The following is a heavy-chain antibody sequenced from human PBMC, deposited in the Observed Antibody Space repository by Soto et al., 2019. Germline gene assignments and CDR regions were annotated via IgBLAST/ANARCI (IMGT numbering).Heavy chain of an antibody. CDR3: VRSFDY. V-gene: IGHV3-74*01. CDR1: GFTFTNYW. Sequence: TGGSLRLSCAASGFTFTNYWMHWVRQVPGEGLVWVSGVKTDGSDTAYADSVKGRFTISRDNAKNTVYLQMNSLRADDTAVYYCVRSFDYWGQGILVTVSS. CDR2: VKTDGSDT. J-gene: IGHJ4*02.